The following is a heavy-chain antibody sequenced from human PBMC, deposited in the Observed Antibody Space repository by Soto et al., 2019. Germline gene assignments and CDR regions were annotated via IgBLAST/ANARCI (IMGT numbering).Heavy chain of an antibody. CDR1: GGTFSSHA. J-gene: IGHJ6*02. CDR2: IIPIFGAT. D-gene: IGHD2-2*03. V-gene: IGHV1-69*13. Sequence: SVKVSCKASGGTFSSHAISWVRQAPGRGLEWMGGIIPIFGATNYAQNFRARVTITADESTSTAYMELSSLTSEDTAVYYCGSVGYCSSTNCLFYYYHYGMDVWGQGTTVTVSS. CDR3: GSVGYCSSTNCLFYYYHYGMDV.